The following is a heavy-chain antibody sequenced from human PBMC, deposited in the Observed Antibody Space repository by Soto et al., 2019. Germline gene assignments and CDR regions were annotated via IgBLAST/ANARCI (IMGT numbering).Heavy chain of an antibody. CDR2: IIPIFGTA. Sequence: QVQLVQSGAEVKKPGSSVKVSCKASGGTFSSYAISWVRQAPGQGLEWMGGIIPIFGTANYAQKFQGRVTITADESTSTAYMELSSLRSEDTAVYYCARGSRYCISTSCYSYGMDVWGQGTTVTVSS. J-gene: IGHJ6*02. CDR1: GGTFSSYA. V-gene: IGHV1-69*12. CDR3: ARGSRYCISTSCYSYGMDV. D-gene: IGHD2-2*01.